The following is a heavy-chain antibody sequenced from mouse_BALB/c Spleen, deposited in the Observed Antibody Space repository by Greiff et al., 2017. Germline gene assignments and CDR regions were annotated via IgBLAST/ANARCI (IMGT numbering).Heavy chain of an antibody. D-gene: IGHD1-2*01. Sequence: EVQVVESGGGLVQPGGSLKLSCAASGFTFSSYGMSWVRQTPDKRLELVATINSNGGSTYYPDSVKGRFTISRDNAKNTLYLQMSSLKSEDTAMYYCAILDITTAPYYAMDYWGQGTSVTVSS. J-gene: IGHJ4*01. CDR3: AILDITTAPYYAMDY. CDR2: INSNGGST. CDR1: GFTFSSYG. V-gene: IGHV5-6-3*01.